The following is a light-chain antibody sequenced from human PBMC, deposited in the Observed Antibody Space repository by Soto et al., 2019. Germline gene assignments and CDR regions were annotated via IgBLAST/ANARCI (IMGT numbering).Light chain of an antibody. V-gene: IGKV1-13*02. CDR3: QQCTSYPLT. Sequence: AIQLTQSPSSLSASVGDRVTISCRASQAISSALAWYQQKPGKAPELLIYDASSLESGVTSRFSGSGSGTDFALTISSLQPEDFATYYCQQCTSYPLTFGGGTKVEIK. CDR1: QAISSA. J-gene: IGKJ4*01. CDR2: DAS.